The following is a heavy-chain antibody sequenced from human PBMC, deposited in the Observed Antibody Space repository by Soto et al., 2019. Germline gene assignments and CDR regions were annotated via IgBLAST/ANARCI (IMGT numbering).Heavy chain of an antibody. V-gene: IGHV1-18*01. CDR3: ARDPANMGWFDP. J-gene: IGHJ5*02. CDR1: GYTFTSYG. CDR2: ISAYNGNT. Sequence: ASVKVSCKASGYTFTSYGISWVRQAPGQGLEWMRWISAYNGNTNYAQKLQGRVTMTTDTSTSTAYMELRSLRSDDTAVYYCARDPANMGWFDPWGQGTLVTVSS. D-gene: IGHD3-10*01.